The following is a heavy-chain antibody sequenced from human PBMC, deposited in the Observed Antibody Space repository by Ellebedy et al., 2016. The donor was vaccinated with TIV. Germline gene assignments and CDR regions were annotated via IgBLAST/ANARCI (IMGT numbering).Heavy chain of an antibody. CDR3: ARDPLGYYFDY. CDR1: GFTFSTYW. J-gene: IGHJ4*02. CDR2: INQDGSEK. Sequence: GESLKISCAASGFTFSTYWMTWVRQAPGKGLEWVANINQDGSEKYYVDSVKGRFTISRDNAKNSLYLQMNSLRAEDTAVYYCARDPLGYYFDYWGQGTLVTVSS. V-gene: IGHV3-7*01. D-gene: IGHD3-10*01.